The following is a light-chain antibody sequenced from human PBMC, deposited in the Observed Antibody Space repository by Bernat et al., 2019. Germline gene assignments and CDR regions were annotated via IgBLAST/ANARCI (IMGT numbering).Light chain of an antibody. CDR1: QSISSY. CDR2: AAS. CDR3: QQSYSTPRA. Sequence: DIQMTQSPSSLSASVGDRVTITCRASQSISSYLNWYQQKPGKAPKLLIYAASSLQSGVPSRFSVSGSGTDFTLTISSLQPADFATYYVQQSYSTPRAFGGGTKVEIK. V-gene: IGKV1-39*01. J-gene: IGKJ4*01.